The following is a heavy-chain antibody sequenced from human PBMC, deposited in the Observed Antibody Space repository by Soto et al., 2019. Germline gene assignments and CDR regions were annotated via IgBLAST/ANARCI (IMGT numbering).Heavy chain of an antibody. V-gene: IGHV4-4*02. J-gene: IGHJ6*02. CDR2: IYHSGST. Sequence: QVQLQESGPGLVKPSGTLSLTCAVSGGSISSSNWWSWVRQPPGKGLEWIGEIYHSGSTNYNPSLKRRVTISVDKSKNQFSLKLSSVTAADTAVYYCASHRVIVTEEYYYYYYGMDVWGQGTTVTVSS. CDR3: ASHRVIVTEEYYYYYYGMDV. D-gene: IGHD3-16*02. CDR1: GGSISSSNW.